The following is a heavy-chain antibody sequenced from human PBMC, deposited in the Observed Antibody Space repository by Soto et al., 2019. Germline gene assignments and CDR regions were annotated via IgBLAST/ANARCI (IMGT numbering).Heavy chain of an antibody. D-gene: IGHD6-13*01. Sequence: ASVKVSGKTSGYTFTSYGISWVRQAPGQGLGWRGWISAYNGNTNYAQKLQGRVTMTTDTSTSTAYMELRSLRSDDTAVYYCARDRRVLVLGYCCYDGKDGWG. V-gene: IGHV1-18*01. J-gene: IGHJ6*02. CDR3: ARDRRVLVLGYCCYDGKDG. CDR2: ISAYNGNT. CDR1: GYTFTSYG.